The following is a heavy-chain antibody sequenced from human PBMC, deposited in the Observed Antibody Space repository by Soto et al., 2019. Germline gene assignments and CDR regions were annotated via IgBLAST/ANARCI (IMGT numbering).Heavy chain of an antibody. D-gene: IGHD3-10*01. CDR3: AREDSGSSGSTDF. V-gene: IGHV3-64*01. J-gene: IGHJ6*04. Sequence: GSLRLSCAASGFTLSGYAMDWVRQAPGKGLKYVSGISSNGVGTYYANSVQGRFTISRDNSKNTVYLQMGSLRPEDMAVYYCAREDSGSSGSTDFWGKGPTVTVSS. CDR1: GFTLSGYA. CDR2: ISSNGVGT.